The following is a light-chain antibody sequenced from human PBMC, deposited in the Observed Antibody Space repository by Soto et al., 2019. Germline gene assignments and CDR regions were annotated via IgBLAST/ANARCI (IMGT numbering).Light chain of an antibody. CDR3: QQYGSSRT. CDR2: GAS. Sequence: EIVLTQSPGTLSLSPGERATLSCRASQSVSSNYLAWYQQKPGQAPRLLIYGASSRFTGIPDRFSGSGSGTDFTLTISRLQPEDFAVYFCQQYGSSRTFGQGTRVDIK. CDR1: QSVSSNY. V-gene: IGKV3-20*01. J-gene: IGKJ1*01.